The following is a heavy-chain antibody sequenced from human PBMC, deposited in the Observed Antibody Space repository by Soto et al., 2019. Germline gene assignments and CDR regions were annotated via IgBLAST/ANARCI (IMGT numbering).Heavy chain of an antibody. V-gene: IGHV6-1*01. D-gene: IGHD1-1*01. CDR2: TYYKSKWYY. CDR3: ARGSWDDVSGHYYMDV. J-gene: IGHJ6*03. Sequence: SQTLSLTCAISGDSVPSNSAGWNWIRQTPSRGLEWLGRTYYKSKWYYTYAASVKSRITVSPDTSKNQFSLQLTSVTPEDTAVYYCARGSWDDVSGHYYMDVWDKGTTVTVSS. CDR1: GDSVPSNSAG.